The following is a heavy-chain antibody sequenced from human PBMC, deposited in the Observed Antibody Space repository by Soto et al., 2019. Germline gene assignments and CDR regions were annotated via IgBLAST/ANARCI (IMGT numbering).Heavy chain of an antibody. Sequence: SETLSLTCTVSGASISGFYWSWIRMSAWKGLEWIGRIYATGTTDYNPSLKSRVMMSVDTSKNQFSLKLSSVTAADTAVYYCARGYLGDLLYYDFWSGYDYWGQGTLVTVSS. CDR2: IYATGTT. D-gene: IGHD3-3*01. CDR1: GASISGFY. CDR3: ARGYLGDLLYYDFWSGYDY. J-gene: IGHJ4*02. V-gene: IGHV4-4*07.